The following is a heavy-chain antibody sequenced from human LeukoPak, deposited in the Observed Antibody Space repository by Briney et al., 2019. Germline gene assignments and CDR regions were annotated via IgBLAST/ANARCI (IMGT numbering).Heavy chain of an antibody. CDR2: INPNSGGT. Sequence: ASVKASCKASGYPFTGYYMHWVRQAPGQGLEWMGWINPNSGGTNYAQKFQGRVTMTRDTSISTAYMELSRLRSDDTAVYYCARDSNGSGSYYAFFDYWGQGTLVTVSS. CDR3: ARDSNGSGSYYAFFDY. J-gene: IGHJ4*02. CDR1: GYPFTGYY. V-gene: IGHV1-2*02. D-gene: IGHD3-10*01.